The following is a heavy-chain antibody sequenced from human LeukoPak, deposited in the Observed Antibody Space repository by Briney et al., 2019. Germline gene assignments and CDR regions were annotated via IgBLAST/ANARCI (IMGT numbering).Heavy chain of an antibody. J-gene: IGHJ6*02. Sequence: ASVKVSCKASGYTFTSYGISWVRQAPGQGLEWMGWISAYNGNTNYAQKLQGRVTMTTDTSTSTAYMELRSLRSDDTAVYYCARVFHYYDSSGYYSLYYYYGMDVWGQGTTVTVSS. CDR3: ARVFHYYDSSGYYSLYYYYGMDV. D-gene: IGHD3-22*01. CDR2: ISAYNGNT. CDR1: GYTFTSYG. V-gene: IGHV1-18*01.